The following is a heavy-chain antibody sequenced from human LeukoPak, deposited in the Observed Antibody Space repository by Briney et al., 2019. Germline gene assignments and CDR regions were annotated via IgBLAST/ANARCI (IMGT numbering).Heavy chain of an antibody. J-gene: IGHJ3*02. D-gene: IGHD1-26*01. CDR1: GFTFSSYW. CDR2: IKQDGSEK. V-gene: IGHV3-7*01. CDR3: AREVGALSPDAFDI. Sequence: GGSLRLSCAASGFTFSSYWMSWVRQAPGKGLEWVANIKQDGSEKYYVDSVKGRFTISRDNAKNSLYLQMNSLRAEGTAVYYCAREVGALSPDAFDIWGQGTMVTVSS.